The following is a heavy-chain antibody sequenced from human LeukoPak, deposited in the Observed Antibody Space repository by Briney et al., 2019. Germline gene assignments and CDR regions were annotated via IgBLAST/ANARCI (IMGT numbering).Heavy chain of an antibody. CDR1: GGPISSSSYY. Sequence: SETLSLTCTVSGGPISSSSYYWGWIRQPPGKGLEWIGSIYYSGSTYYNPSLKSRVTISVDTSKNQFSLKLSSVTAADTAVYYCARSKPGLLHAFDIWGQGTTVTVSS. J-gene: IGHJ3*02. D-gene: IGHD5-18*01. CDR2: IYYSGST. CDR3: ARSKPGLLHAFDI. V-gene: IGHV4-39*07.